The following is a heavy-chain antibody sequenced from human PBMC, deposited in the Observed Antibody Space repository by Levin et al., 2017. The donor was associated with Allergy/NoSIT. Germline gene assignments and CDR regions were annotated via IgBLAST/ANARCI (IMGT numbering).Heavy chain of an antibody. J-gene: IGHJ4*02. CDR3: ARDPWGLN. Sequence: EASVKVSCAASGFTLSYYWMSWVRQAPGKGLEWVANIKQDGSEKHYVDSVKGRFTISRDNAKNSLYLQMNSLRAEDTAVYYCARDPWGLNWGQGTLVTVSS. CDR1: GFTLSYYW. CDR2: IKQDGSEK. D-gene: IGHD3-16*01. V-gene: IGHV3-7*01.